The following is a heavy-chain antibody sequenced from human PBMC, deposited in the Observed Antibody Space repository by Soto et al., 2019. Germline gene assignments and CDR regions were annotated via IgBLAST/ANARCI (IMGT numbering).Heavy chain of an antibody. CDR2: INVGNANT. J-gene: IGHJ4*02. Sequence: QVQLVQSGAEVKKPGASVKVSCKASGYTFTNYAMNWVRQAPGQRVEWMGWINVGNANTKYTQKFQGRVTITRDTSARTVYMELSSLSFEDTAVFYCARAYCSTNNCLMGAYWGQGTLVTVSS. CDR1: GYTFTNYA. V-gene: IGHV1-3*01. D-gene: IGHD2-2*01. CDR3: ARAYCSTNNCLMGAY.